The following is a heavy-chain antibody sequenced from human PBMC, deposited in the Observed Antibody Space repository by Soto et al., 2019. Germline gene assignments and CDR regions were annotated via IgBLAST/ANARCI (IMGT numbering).Heavy chain of an antibody. Sequence: GASVKVSCKASGGTFSSYAISCVRQAPGQGLEWMGGIIPIFGTANYAQKFQGRVTITADESTSTAYMELSSLRSEDTAVYYCARDNGSGWSAFDYWGQGTLVTVSS. CDR3: ARDNGSGWSAFDY. CDR2: IIPIFGTA. D-gene: IGHD6-19*01. V-gene: IGHV1-69*13. J-gene: IGHJ4*02. CDR1: GGTFSSYA.